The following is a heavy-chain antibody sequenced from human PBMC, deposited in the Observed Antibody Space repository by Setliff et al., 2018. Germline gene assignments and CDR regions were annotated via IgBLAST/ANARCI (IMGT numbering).Heavy chain of an antibody. D-gene: IGHD5-12*01. CDR3: ARERGDIVTTTSYYYYLDV. CDR1: GYTFTTYA. CDR2: ISAYNGNI. Sequence: ASVKVSCKASGYTFTTYAMSWMRQAPGQGLEWMGWISAYNGNINYAQKFQGRVTMTTDTSTSTVYMELRSLRSDDTAVYYCARERGDIVTTTSYYYYLDVWGKGTTVTVSS. V-gene: IGHV1-18*01. J-gene: IGHJ6*03.